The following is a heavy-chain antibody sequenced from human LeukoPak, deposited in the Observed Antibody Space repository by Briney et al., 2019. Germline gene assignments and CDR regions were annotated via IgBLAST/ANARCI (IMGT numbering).Heavy chain of an antibody. CDR2: VSDTGRA. Sequence: AETLFLTCTVSGVSITGYDWTWIRQPAGKGLEWIARVSDTGRAYYNASLERRVAISLDTSNTRFSLKLPSVTAADTAVYYCARATDMNPISGYYSFVYWGQGTLVSVSS. CDR1: GVSITGYD. J-gene: IGHJ4*02. CDR3: ARATDMNPISGYYSFVY. V-gene: IGHV4-4*07. D-gene: IGHD5-12*01.